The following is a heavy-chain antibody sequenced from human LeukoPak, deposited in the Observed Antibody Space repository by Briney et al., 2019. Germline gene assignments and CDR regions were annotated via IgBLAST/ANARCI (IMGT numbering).Heavy chain of an antibody. D-gene: IGHD3-3*01. CDR2: IKQDGSEK. CDR1: GFIFSNYW. J-gene: IGHJ4*02. Sequence: GGSLRLSCVASGFIFSNYWMSWVRQVPGKGLEWVANIKQDGSEKYYVDSVKGRFTISRDNAKKSLYLQINSLRAEDTAVYYCARDRTTIFGVVLDYWGQGTLVTVSS. V-gene: IGHV3-7*01. CDR3: ARDRTTIFGVVLDY.